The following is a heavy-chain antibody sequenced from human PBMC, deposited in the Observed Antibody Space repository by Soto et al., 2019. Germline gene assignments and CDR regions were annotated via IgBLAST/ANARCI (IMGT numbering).Heavy chain of an antibody. CDR3: ARDHHLKQQLPTSGWFDP. CDR2: IIPIFGTA. CDR1: GGTFSSYA. J-gene: IGHJ5*02. V-gene: IGHV1-69*13. D-gene: IGHD6-13*01. Sequence: SVKVSCKASGGTFSSYAISWVRQAPGQGLEWMGGIIPIFGTANYAQKFQGRVTITADESTSTAYMELSSLRSEDTAVYYCARDHHLKQQLPTSGWFDPWGQGTRVTVSS.